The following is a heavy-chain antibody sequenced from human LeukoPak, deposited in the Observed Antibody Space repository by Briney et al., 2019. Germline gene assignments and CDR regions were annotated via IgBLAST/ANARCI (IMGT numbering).Heavy chain of an antibody. J-gene: IGHJ4*02. Sequence: GGSLRLSCAASGFTFSTFSMNWVRQAPGKGLEWVSTISGRGSTYYADSVKGRLTISRDDSKNTVYLQTSSLSAEDTAVYYCANDRTNSGFKIDAYWGQGTLVTVSS. V-gene: IGHV3-23*01. CDR2: ISGRGST. CDR3: ANDRTNSGFKIDAY. D-gene: IGHD5-12*01. CDR1: GFTFSTFS.